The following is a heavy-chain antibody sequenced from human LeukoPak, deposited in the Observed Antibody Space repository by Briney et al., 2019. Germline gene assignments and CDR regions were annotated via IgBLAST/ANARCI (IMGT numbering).Heavy chain of an antibody. CDR2: IYSGGST. CDR3: ARDRGPPWFGELISDP. D-gene: IGHD3-10*01. J-gene: IGHJ5*02. Sequence: PGGSLRLSCAASGFTVSSNYMSWVRQAPGKGLEWVSVIYSGGSTYYADSVKGRFTISRDNSKNTLYLQMNSLRAEDTAVYYCARDRGPPWFGELISDPWGQGTLVTVSS. V-gene: IGHV3-53*01. CDR1: GFTVSSNY.